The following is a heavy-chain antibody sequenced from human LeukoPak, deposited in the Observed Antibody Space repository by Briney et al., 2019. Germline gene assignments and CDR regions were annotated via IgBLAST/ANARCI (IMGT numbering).Heavy chain of an antibody. Sequence: GGSLRLSCAASGFTFSSYAMHWVRQAPGKGLEWVAVISDDGSNKYYVDSVKGRFTISRDNSKNTLSLQVSSLRAEDTAIYYCAKGLKTAVGPYKGYHYYMDVWGKGTTVTVSS. CDR2: ISDDGSNK. J-gene: IGHJ6*03. CDR1: GFTFSSYA. CDR3: AKGLKTAVGPYKGYHYYMDV. D-gene: IGHD5-18*01. V-gene: IGHV3-30*18.